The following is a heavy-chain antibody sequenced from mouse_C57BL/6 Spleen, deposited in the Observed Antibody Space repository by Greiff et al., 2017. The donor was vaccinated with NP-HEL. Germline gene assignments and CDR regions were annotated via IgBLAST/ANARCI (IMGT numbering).Heavy chain of an antibody. CDR3: ASDRGYGSSYGFAY. Sequence: EVRLVESEGGLVQPGSSMKLSCTASGFTFSDYYMAWVRQVPEKGLEWVANINYDGSSTYYLDSLKSRFIISRDNAKNILYLQMSSLKSEDTATYYCASDRGYGSSYGFAYWGQGTLVTVSA. CDR2: INYDGSST. D-gene: IGHD1-1*01. J-gene: IGHJ3*01. V-gene: IGHV5-16*01. CDR1: GFTFSDYY.